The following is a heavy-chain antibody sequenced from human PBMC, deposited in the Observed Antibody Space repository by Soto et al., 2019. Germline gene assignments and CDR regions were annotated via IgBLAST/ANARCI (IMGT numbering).Heavy chain of an antibody. J-gene: IGHJ4*02. Sequence: GGSLRLSCAASGFTFSNAWMSWVRQAPGKGLEWVGRIKSKTDGGTTDYAAPVKGRFTISRDDSKNTLYLQMNSLKTEDTAVYYCTTAIRDIVLMKYIDYWGQGTLVTVSS. D-gene: IGHD2-8*01. CDR3: TTAIRDIVLMKYIDY. CDR2: IKSKTDGGTT. V-gene: IGHV3-15*01. CDR1: GFTFSNAW.